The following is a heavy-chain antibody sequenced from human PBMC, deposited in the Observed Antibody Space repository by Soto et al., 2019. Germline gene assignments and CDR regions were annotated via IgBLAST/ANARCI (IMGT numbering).Heavy chain of an antibody. CDR3: ARMSYFYDKWYFDL. J-gene: IGHJ2*01. V-gene: IGHV4-30-4*01. CDR2: VYYSGST. CDR1: GASINNNDYY. Sequence: QLQESGPGLVMPSQTLSLTCTVSGASINNNDYYWSWIRQTPGKGLEWIGYVYYSGSTDYIPSLKSRLSMLIDKSQNQFTLKLNSVTAADTATYYCARMSYFYDKWYFDLWGRGTLVTVSS. D-gene: IGHD3-22*01.